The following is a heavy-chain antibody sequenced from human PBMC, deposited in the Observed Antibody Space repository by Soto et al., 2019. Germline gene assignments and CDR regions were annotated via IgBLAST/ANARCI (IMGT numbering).Heavy chain of an antibody. CDR3: ARDHDYGVWFDP. Sequence: TLSLTCTVSGGSISSGDYYWSWIRQPPGKGLEWIGYIYYSGSTYYNPSLKSRVTISVDTSKNQFSLKLSSVTAADTAVYYCARDHDYGVWFDPWGQGTLVTVSS. J-gene: IGHJ5*02. V-gene: IGHV4-30-4*01. D-gene: IGHD4-17*01. CDR1: GGSISSGDYY. CDR2: IYYSGST.